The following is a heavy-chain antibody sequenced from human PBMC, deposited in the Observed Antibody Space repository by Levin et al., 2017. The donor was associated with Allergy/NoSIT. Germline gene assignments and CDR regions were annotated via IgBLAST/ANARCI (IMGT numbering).Heavy chain of an antibody. V-gene: IGHV3-33*01. CDR1: GFTFSSYG. CDR3: AREIWSGYYGVWGSFDY. J-gene: IGHJ4*02. Sequence: LSLTCAASGFTFSSYGMHWVRQAPGKGLEWVAVIWYDGSNKYYADSVKGRFTISRDNSKNTLYLQMNSLRAEDTAVYYCAREIWSGYYGVWGSFDYWGQGTLVTVSS. CDR2: IWYDGSNK. D-gene: IGHD3-3*01.